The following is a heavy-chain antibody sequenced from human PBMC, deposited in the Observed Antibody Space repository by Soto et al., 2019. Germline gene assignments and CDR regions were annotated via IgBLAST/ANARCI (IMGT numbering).Heavy chain of an antibody. J-gene: IGHJ4*02. D-gene: IGHD5-12*01. CDR3: ARDHDEDFGYDLDYFDF. CDR2: ISSGSDTI. Sequence: GGSLRLSCVASGFSIADDYMSWIRQVPGKGLEWLSYISSGSDTIFYADSVKGRFTISRDNGKNSLDLQMDSLRPEDTAFYYCARDHDEDFGYDLDYFDFWGRGTLVTVSS. V-gene: IGHV3-11*01. CDR1: GFSIADDY.